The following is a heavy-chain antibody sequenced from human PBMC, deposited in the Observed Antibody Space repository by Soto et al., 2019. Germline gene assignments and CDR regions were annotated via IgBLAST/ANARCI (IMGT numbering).Heavy chain of an antibody. J-gene: IGHJ4*02. CDR3: ARLAPYSSSWNFDY. D-gene: IGHD6-13*01. Sequence: QLQLQESGPGLVKPSETLSLTCTVSGGSISSSSYYWGWIRQPPGKGLEWIGSIYYSGSTYYNPSLKSRVTISVDTSKNQFSLKLSSVTAADTAVYYCARLAPYSSSWNFDYWGQGTLVTVSS. CDR1: GGSISSSSYY. CDR2: IYYSGST. V-gene: IGHV4-39*01.